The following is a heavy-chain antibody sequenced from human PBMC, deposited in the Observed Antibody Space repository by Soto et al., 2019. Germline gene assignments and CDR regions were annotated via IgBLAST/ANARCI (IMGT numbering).Heavy chain of an antibody. CDR3: VRNVRRMFFGVITPHGIDS. D-gene: IGHD3-3*01. J-gene: IGHJ6*02. CDR1: GGSISSGGYY. Sequence: SEPLSISFTVSGGSISSGGYYWSWIRQHPGKGLEWIGYIYYSGSTYYNPSLKSRVTISVDTSKNQYSLKLSSVTAADTAVYYCVRNVRRMFFGVITPHGIDSRA. CDR2: IYYSGST. V-gene: IGHV4-31*03.